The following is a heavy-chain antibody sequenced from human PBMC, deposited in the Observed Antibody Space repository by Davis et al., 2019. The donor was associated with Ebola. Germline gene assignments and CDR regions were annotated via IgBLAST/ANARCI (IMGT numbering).Heavy chain of an antibody. V-gene: IGHV3-33*01. J-gene: IGHJ4*02. CDR1: GFTFSDYA. D-gene: IGHD2/OR15-2a*01. Sequence: GESLKISCAASGFTFSDYAMHWVRQAPGKGLEWVAIIWYDGSNKYYADSAKGRFTISRDNSKNTLYLQMNSLRAEDTAFYYCARVFMPAVGNAFDYWGQGTLVTVSS. CDR2: IWYDGSNK. CDR3: ARVFMPAVGNAFDY.